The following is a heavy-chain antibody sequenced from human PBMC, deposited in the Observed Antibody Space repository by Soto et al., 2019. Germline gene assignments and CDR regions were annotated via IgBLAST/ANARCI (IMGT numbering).Heavy chain of an antibody. J-gene: IGHJ4*02. CDR1: GYTFTSYY. CDR2: INPSGGST. V-gene: IGHV1-46*03. CDR3: ARGREAIAVAGGEDY. Sequence: QVQLVQSGAEVKKPGASVKVSCKASGYTFTSYYMHWVRQAPGQGLEWMGIINPSGGSTSYAQKVQGRVTMTRDTSTSTVYMELRSLRSEDTAVYYCARGREAIAVAGGEDYWGQGTLVTVSS. D-gene: IGHD6-19*01.